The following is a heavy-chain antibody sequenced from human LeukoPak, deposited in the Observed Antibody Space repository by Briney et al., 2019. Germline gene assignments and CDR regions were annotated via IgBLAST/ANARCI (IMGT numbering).Heavy chain of an antibody. D-gene: IGHD6-13*01. Sequence: GGSLRLSCAASGFIFSSYAMTWVRQAPGKGLEWVSYITSSSTSIWYADSVKGRFTISRDNAKNSLYPQMNSLRAEDTAVYYCARDIDSSSWYVFASNNYFDYWGQGTLVTVSS. J-gene: IGHJ4*02. CDR1: GFIFSSYA. CDR3: ARDIDSSSWYVFASNNYFDY. CDR2: ITSSSTSI. V-gene: IGHV3-48*04.